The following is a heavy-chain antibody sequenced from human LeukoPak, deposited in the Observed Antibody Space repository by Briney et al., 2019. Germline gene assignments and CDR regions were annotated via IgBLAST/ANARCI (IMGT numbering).Heavy chain of an antibody. CDR3: ARAELREVGASDY. Sequence: GDSVKVSCKASGYTFISDDINWVRQATGQGLEWVGYMNPNSGITGYAQKFQGRVTMTWNTAISTAYMELSSLRSEDTAVYYCARAELREVGASDYWGQGTLVTVSS. D-gene: IGHD1-26*01. V-gene: IGHV1-8*01. CDR1: GYTFISDD. J-gene: IGHJ4*02. CDR2: MNPNSGIT.